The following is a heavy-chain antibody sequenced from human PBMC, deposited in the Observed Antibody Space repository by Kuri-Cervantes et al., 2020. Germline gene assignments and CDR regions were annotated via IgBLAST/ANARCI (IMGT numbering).Heavy chain of an antibody. V-gene: IGHV4-34*01. CDR1: GGSFSGYY. J-gene: IGHJ5*02. D-gene: IGHD2-2*01. CDR2: INHSGST. CDR3: ARGYCSSTSCYNWFDP. Sequence: SETLSLTCAVYGGSFSGYYWSWIRQPPGKGLEWIGEINHSGSTNYNPSLKSRVTISVDTSKNQFSLKLSSVTAADTAVYYCARGYCSSTSCYNWFDPWGQGTLVTVSS.